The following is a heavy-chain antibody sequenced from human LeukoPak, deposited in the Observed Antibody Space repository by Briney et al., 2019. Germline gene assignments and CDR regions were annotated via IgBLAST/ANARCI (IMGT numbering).Heavy chain of an antibody. J-gene: IGHJ5*02. CDR2: IYTSGST. CDR1: GGSIRRYY. V-gene: IGHV4-4*09. Sequence: SETLSLTCTVSGGSIRRYYWSWIRQPPGKGLEWIGYIYTSGSTNYNPSLKSRVTISVDTSKNQFSLKLSSVTAADTAVYYCARTLGPAALSWFDPWGQGTLVTVSS. CDR3: ARTLGPAALSWFDP. D-gene: IGHD2-2*01.